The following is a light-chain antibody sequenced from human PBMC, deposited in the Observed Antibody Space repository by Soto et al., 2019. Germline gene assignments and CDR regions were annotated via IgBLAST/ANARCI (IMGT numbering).Light chain of an antibody. J-gene: IGKJ4*01. CDR2: WAS. CDR1: QSVLSRSNKXXX. CDR3: XXYYGTPLT. Sequence: DIVMTQSPDSLAVSLGERATINCRSSQSVLSRSNKXXXLAWYQQKPGQPPKLLIYWASTRESGVPDRFSGXGXGXXXXXXXXXXXXEDVAVYYCXXYYGTPLTFGGGTKVEI. V-gene: IGKV4-1*01.